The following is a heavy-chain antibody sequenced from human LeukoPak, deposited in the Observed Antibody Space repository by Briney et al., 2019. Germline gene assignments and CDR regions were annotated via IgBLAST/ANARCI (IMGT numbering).Heavy chain of an antibody. CDR1: GYTFTGYY. CDR2: INPNSGGT. J-gene: IGHJ5*02. D-gene: IGHD3-10*01. V-gene: IGHV1-2*02. Sequence: ASVKVSCKASGYTFTGYYMHWVRQAPGQGLEWMGWINPNSGGTNYAQKFQGRVTMTRDTSISTAYMELSRLRSDDTAVYYCARDRVNYYGSGSFDPWGQGTLVTVSP. CDR3: ARDRVNYYGSGSFDP.